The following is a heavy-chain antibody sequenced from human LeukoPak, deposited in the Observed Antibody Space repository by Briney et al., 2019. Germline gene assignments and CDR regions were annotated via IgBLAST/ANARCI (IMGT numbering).Heavy chain of an antibody. CDR2: TVGGGSPNT. J-gene: IGHJ4*02. CDR1: GFYFANYA. Sequence: GGSLRLSCAASGFYFANYAMSWVRQAPGKGLEWVSATVGGGSPNTYHADSVKGRFTISRDNSKNTLFLQMNSLRAEDTAVYYCARDPWTNSDYDGFDYWGQGTLVTVSS. V-gene: IGHV3-23*01. D-gene: IGHD5-12*01. CDR3: ARDPWTNSDYDGFDY.